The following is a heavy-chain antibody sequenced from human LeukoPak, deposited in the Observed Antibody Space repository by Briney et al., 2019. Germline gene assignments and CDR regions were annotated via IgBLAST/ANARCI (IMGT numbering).Heavy chain of an antibody. CDR2: TYYRSKWYN. J-gene: IGHJ5*02. Sequence: SQTLSLTCDISGDSVSSNTAAWNWIRQSPSRGLEWLGRTYYRSKWYNDYAVFVKSRITINPDTSKNQFSLQLNSVTPEDTAVYYCARGRYCTSISCYNWFDPWGQGTLVTVSS. D-gene: IGHD2-2*01. V-gene: IGHV6-1*01. CDR3: ARGRYCTSISCYNWFDP. CDR1: GDSVSSNTAA.